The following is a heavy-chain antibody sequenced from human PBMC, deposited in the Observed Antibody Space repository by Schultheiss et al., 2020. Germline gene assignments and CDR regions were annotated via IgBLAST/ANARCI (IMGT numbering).Heavy chain of an antibody. J-gene: IGHJ6*03. Sequence: GGSLRLSCAASGFTFSSYSMNWVRQAPGKGLEWVSSISGNSLDIYYADSVKGRFTTSRDNAKNSLYLQISSLRDEDTAVYYCARLLGIDHYSYYMDVWGKGTTVTVSS. CDR2: ISGNSLDI. CDR3: ARLLGIDHYSYYMDV. V-gene: IGHV3-21*06. D-gene: IGHD1-26*01. CDR1: GFTFSSYS.